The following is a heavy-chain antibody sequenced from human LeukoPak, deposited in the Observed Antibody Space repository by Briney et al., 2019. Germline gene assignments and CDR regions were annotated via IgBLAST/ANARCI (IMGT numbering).Heavy chain of an antibody. CDR2: IDTANDT. Sequence: GGSLRLSCAASGITFSGDDMHWVRQIITTRLEWVSTIDTANDTFYPGSVKGRFTISRDNGKNTLYLQMNSLRAEDTAVYYCARGSTYYDSSGQVPFDYWGQGTLVTVSS. CDR3: ARGSTYYDSSGQVPFDY. D-gene: IGHD3-22*01. CDR1: GITFSGDD. J-gene: IGHJ4*02. V-gene: IGHV3-13*01.